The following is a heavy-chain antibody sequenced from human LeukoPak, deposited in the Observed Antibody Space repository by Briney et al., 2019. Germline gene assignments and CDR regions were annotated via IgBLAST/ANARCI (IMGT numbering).Heavy chain of an antibody. V-gene: IGHV3-74*01. Sequence: GGSLRLSCAAFGFTFSSYWMHWVRQAPGKGLVWVSRINSDGSSTSYADSVKGRFTISRDNSKNTLYLQMNSLRAEDTAVYYCAKARNDYYGSGSYYKTYFDYWGQGTLVTVSS. CDR1: GFTFSSYW. J-gene: IGHJ4*02. CDR2: INSDGSST. D-gene: IGHD3-10*01. CDR3: AKARNDYYGSGSYYKTYFDY.